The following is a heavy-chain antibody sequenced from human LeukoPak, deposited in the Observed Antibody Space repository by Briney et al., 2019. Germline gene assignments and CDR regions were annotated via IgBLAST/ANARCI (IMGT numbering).Heavy chain of an antibody. Sequence: GGSLRLSCAASGFTFSSYSMNWVRQAPGKGLEWVSSISSSSSYVYYADSVKGRFTISRDNAKNSLYLQMNSLRAEDTAVYYCTAQAPDIVVVVDFDYWGQGTLVTVSS. D-gene: IGHD2-2*01. CDR2: ISSSSSYV. CDR1: GFTFSSYS. J-gene: IGHJ4*02. V-gene: IGHV3-21*01. CDR3: TAQAPDIVVVVDFDY.